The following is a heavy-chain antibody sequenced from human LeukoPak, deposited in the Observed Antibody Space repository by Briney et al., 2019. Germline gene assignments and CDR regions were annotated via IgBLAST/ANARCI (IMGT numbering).Heavy chain of an antibody. J-gene: IGHJ5*02. V-gene: IGHV4-30-4*01. CDR3: ARAKPPKDYSNYNWFDP. CDR2: IYYSGST. CDR1: GGSISSGDYY. Sequence: SETLSLTCTVSGGSISSGDYYWSWIRQPPGKGLEWIGYIYYSGSTYYNPSLKSRVTISVDTSKNQFSLKLSSVTAADTAVYYCARAKPPKDYSNYNWFDPWGQGTLVTVSS. D-gene: IGHD4-11*01.